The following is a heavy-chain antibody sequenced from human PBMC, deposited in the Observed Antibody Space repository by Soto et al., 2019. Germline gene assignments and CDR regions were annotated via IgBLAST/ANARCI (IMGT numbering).Heavy chain of an antibody. CDR3: EKPATVTTPFYHHGIDV. CDR1: GFSFSSYA. J-gene: IGHJ6*02. V-gene: IGHV3-23*01. D-gene: IGHD4-17*01. Sequence: GGSLRLSCAASGFSFSSYAMSWVRQAPGRGLEWVSTISVSGHSTSYADSVKGRFTISRDNPKNTLYLQMNSLTAEDAAVYYCEKPATVTTPFYHHGIDVGGQGTNVT. CDR2: ISVSGHST.